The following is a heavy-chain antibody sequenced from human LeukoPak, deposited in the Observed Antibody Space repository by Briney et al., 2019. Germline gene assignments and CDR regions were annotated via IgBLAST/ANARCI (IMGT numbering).Heavy chain of an antibody. CDR3: AHSGSGAFDI. CDR2: ISGSGGST. J-gene: IGHJ3*02. D-gene: IGHD1-26*01. Sequence: GSLRLSCAASGFTFSSYAMSWVRQAPGKGLEWVSAISGSGGSTYYADSVKGRFTISRDNSKNTLFLQMNSLRAEDAAVYYCAHSGSGAFDIWGQGTMVTVSS. CDR1: GFTFSSYA. V-gene: IGHV3-23*01.